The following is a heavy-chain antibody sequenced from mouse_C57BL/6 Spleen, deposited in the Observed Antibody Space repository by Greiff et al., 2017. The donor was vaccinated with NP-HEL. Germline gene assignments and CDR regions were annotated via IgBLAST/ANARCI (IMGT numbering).Heavy chain of an antibody. V-gene: IGHV1-42*01. CDR1: GYSFTGYY. D-gene: IGHD3-2*02. J-gene: IGHJ3*01. Sequence: VQLKESGPELVKPGASVKISCKASGYSFTGYYMNWVKQSPEKSLEWIGEINPSTGGTTYNQKFKAKATLTVDKSSSTAYMQLKSLTSEDSAVYYCARSRLRLRTWLAYWGQGTLVTVSA. CDR3: ARSRLRLRTWLAY. CDR2: INPSTGGT.